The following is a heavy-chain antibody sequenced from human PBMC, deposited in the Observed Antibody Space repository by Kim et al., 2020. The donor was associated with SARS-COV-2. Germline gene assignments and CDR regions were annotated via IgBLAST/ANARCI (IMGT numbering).Heavy chain of an antibody. J-gene: IGHJ4*02. V-gene: IGHV3-11*05. CDR3: ARDLESQTWIQLWLGFDY. Sequence: KGRLTITRDNAKNSLYLQMNSLGAEDTAVYYCARDLESQTWIQLWLGFDYWRQGTLVTVSS. D-gene: IGHD5-18*01.